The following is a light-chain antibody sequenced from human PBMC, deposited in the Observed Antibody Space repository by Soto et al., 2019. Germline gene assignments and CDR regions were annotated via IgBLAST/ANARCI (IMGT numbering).Light chain of an antibody. Sequence: EIVMTQSPATLSVSPGERATLSCRASQSVSSNLAWYQQKTGQAPRLLLYCASTRATGIPARFSGSGSGTEFTLTISSLQSEDVAVYYYQQYNNWPPWTFGQGTKVEIK. V-gene: IGKV3-15*01. CDR3: QQYNNWPPWT. CDR1: QSVSSN. J-gene: IGKJ1*01. CDR2: CAS.